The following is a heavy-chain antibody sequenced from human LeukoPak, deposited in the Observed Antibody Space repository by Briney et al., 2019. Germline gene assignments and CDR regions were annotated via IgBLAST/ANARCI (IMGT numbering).Heavy chain of an antibody. D-gene: IGHD3-9*01. Sequence: ASVKISCKVSGYTFTDYYMHLVQQAPGRGLEWMGLVDPEDGETIYAEKFQGRVTITADTSTDTAYMELSSLRSEGTPVYYCATVDDILTGYSTTDYWGQGTLVTVSS. CDR1: GYTFTDYY. CDR3: ATVDDILTGYSTTDY. J-gene: IGHJ4*02. V-gene: IGHV1-69-2*01. CDR2: VDPEDGET.